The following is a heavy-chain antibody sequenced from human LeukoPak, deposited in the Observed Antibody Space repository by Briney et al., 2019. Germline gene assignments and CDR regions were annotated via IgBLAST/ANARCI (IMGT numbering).Heavy chain of an antibody. CDR1: GYTFTGYY. J-gene: IGHJ4*02. D-gene: IGHD3-3*01. CDR3: ARALHYYFWSGYYLGFDY. Sequence: GASVKVSCKASGYTFTGYYMHWVRQAPGQGLEWMGWTNPNSGGTNYAQNFQGRVTMTRDTSISTAYMELSRLRSDDTAVYYCARALHYYFWSGYYLGFDYWDQGTLVTVSS. CDR2: TNPNSGGT. V-gene: IGHV1-2*02.